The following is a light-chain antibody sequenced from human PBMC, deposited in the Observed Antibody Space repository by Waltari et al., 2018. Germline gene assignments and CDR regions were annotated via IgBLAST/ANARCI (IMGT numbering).Light chain of an antibody. V-gene: IGKV1-8*01. CDR2: AAS. CDR1: QGISSY. Sequence: AIRITQSPSSLSASTVDRVTITCRASQGISSYLAWYQEKPGKVPKLLIYAASTLQSGVPSRFSGSGSGTDFILTISCLQSEDFATYYCQQYYNYPPITFGQGTRLEIK. CDR3: QQYYNYPPIT. J-gene: IGKJ5*01.